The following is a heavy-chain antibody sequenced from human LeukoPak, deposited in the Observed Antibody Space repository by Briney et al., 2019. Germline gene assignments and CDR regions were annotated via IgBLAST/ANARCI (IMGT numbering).Heavy chain of an antibody. Sequence: APVKVSCKASGYTFTSYYIHWVRQAPGQGLAWMGIINLSAGSTSYAQRFQGRVTMTRDTSTSTVHMELSSLRSEDTAVYYCARGQYYSDTINFYSRHDAFDIWGQGTMVTVSS. V-gene: IGHV1-46*01. D-gene: IGHD3-22*01. CDR1: GYTFTSYY. J-gene: IGHJ3*02. CDR2: INLSAGST. CDR3: ARGQYYSDTINFYSRHDAFDI.